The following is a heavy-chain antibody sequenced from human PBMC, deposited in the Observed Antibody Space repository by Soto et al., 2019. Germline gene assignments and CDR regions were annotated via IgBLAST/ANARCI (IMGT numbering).Heavy chain of an antibody. Sequence: QVQLVESGGGLVKPGGSLRLSCAASGFTFSDYYMSWIRQAPGKGLEWVSYISSSSSYTNYADSVKGRFTISRDNAKNALYRQMNSLRADDTAVYYCARGRALNGGPYDYWGQGTLVTVSS. J-gene: IGHJ4*02. CDR1: GFTFSDYY. CDR3: ARGRALNGGPYDY. CDR2: ISSSSSYT. D-gene: IGHD3-16*01. V-gene: IGHV3-11*06.